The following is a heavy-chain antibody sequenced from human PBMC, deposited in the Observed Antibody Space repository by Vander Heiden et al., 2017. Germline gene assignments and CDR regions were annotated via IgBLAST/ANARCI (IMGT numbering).Heavy chain of an antibody. J-gene: IGHJ4*02. V-gene: IGHV2-5*01. Sequence: QITLKESGPTLVKLTQSLTLTCTYSGFSLSTSGVAVGWIRQHPGKALELLALIYWNDDKRYSRSLKSRLTIATDSSKNPVVLTMTNVDPLGTATYYCAHRRSTVTQHYDYWGQGTLVTVSS. D-gene: IGHD4-4*01. CDR3: AHRRSTVTQHYDY. CDR1: GFSLSTSGVA. CDR2: IYWNDDK.